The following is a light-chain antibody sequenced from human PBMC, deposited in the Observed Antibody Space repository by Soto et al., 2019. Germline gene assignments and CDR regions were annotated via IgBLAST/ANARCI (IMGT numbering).Light chain of an antibody. CDR1: TNDIGNYNY. V-gene: IGLV2-14*01. CDR2: EVR. Sequence: QSALTQPASVSGSPGQSITISCTGTTNDIGNYNYVSWYQQYPGKAPKLIISEVRNRPSGVSNRFSGSKSANTASLTIAGLQAEDEADYYCSSYTTSRTYVFGIGTKLTVL. J-gene: IGLJ1*01. CDR3: SSYTTSRTYV.